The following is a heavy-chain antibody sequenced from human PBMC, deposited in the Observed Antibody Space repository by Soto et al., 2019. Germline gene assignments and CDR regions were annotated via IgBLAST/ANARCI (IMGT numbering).Heavy chain of an antibody. CDR2: ISSSSSYI. D-gene: IGHD4-17*01. Sequence: GGSLRLSCAASGFTFSSYSMNWVRQAPGKGLEWVSSISSSSSYIYYADSVKGRSTISRDNAKNSLYLQMNSLRAEDTAVYYCARAYGDYEGFFDYWGQGTLVTVSS. J-gene: IGHJ4*02. V-gene: IGHV3-21*01. CDR1: GFTFSSYS. CDR3: ARAYGDYEGFFDY.